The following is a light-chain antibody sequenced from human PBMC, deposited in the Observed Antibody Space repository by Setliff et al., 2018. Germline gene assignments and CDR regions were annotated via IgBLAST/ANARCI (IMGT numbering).Light chain of an antibody. V-gene: IGLV2-14*03. CDR3: NAYTSGSTYV. J-gene: IGLJ1*01. CDR1: SSDVGSYDL. Sequence: QSALTQPASVSGSPGQSITISCSGTSSDVGSYDLVSWYQQHPGKAPKLIIYAVSDRPSGVSNRFSGSKSGNTASLTISGLQTEDEADYYCNAYTSGSTYVFGTGTKAHRP. CDR2: AVS.